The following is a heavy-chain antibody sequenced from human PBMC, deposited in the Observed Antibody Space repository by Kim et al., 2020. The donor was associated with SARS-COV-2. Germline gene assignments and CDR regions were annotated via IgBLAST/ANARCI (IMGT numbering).Heavy chain of an antibody. CDR3: ARAPPATIFGVVTAFDY. CDR1: CGSISSYY. J-gene: IGHJ4*01. Sequence: SETLSLTCTVSCGSISSYYWSWIRQPPGKGLEWIGYIYYSGSTNYNPSLKSRVTISVDTSKNQFSLKLSSVTAADTAVYYCARAPPATIFGVVTAFDYWG. V-gene: IGHV4-59*13. D-gene: IGHD3-3*01. CDR2: IYYSGST.